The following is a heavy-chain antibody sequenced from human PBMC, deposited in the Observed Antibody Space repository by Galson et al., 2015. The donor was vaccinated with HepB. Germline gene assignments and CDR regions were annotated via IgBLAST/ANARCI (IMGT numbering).Heavy chain of an antibody. J-gene: IGHJ4*02. CDR2: ISSSSSYI. CDR1: GFTFSSYS. CDR3: ARDLAEYSSSYADY. D-gene: IGHD6-6*01. V-gene: IGHV3-21*01. Sequence: SLRLSCAASGFTFSSYSMNWVRQAPGKGLEWVSSISSSSSYIYYADSVKGRFTISRDNAKNSLYLQMNSLRAEDTAVYYCARDLAEYSSSYADYWGQGTLVTVSS.